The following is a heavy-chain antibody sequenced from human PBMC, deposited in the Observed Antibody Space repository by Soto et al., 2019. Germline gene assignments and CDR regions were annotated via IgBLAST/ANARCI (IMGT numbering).Heavy chain of an antibody. V-gene: IGHV3-23*01. Sequence: EVQLLESGGGLEQPGGSLRLSCVGSGHTFHNYAMTWVRQAPGKGLEWVSGISGSGGSTYYADSVRGRFTISRDDSKNTRYLQMNSLRAEDTAVYYCAKVSRGIGVVPAALKWSQGTLVTVNS. J-gene: IGHJ4*02. D-gene: IGHD2-2*01. CDR3: AKVSRGIGVVPAALK. CDR1: GHTFHNYA. CDR2: ISGSGGST.